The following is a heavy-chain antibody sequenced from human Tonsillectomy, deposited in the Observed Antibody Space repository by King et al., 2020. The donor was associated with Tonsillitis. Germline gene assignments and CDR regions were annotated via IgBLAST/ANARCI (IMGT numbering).Heavy chain of an antibody. J-gene: IGHJ4*02. CDR1: GFTFSSYA. Sequence: DVQLVESGGGLVQPGGSLRLSCAASGFTFSSYAMSWVRQAPGKGLEWVSVIYSGGSSTYYADSVKGRFTISRDNYKNTLYLQMNSLRAEDTAVYYCAKSELLWFGESTYYFDYWGQGTLVTVSS. D-gene: IGHD3-10*01. CDR3: AKSELLWFGESTYYFDY. CDR2: IYSGGSST. V-gene: IGHV3-23*03.